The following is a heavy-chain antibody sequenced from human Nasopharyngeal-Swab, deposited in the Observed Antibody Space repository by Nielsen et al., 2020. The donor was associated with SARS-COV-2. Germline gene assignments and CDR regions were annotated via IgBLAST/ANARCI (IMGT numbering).Heavy chain of an antibody. CDR3: ARILTIFGVVASYHFDY. V-gene: IGHV4-59*01. D-gene: IGHD3-3*01. J-gene: IGHJ4*02. CDR1: GGPISSYY. Sequence: SETLSLTCTVSGGPISSYYWSWIRQPPGKGLEWFGFIYYSGSTNYNPSLKSRVTISVDTSKNQFSLKLSSVTAADTAVYYCARILTIFGVVASYHFDYWGQGTLVTVSS. CDR2: IYYSGST.